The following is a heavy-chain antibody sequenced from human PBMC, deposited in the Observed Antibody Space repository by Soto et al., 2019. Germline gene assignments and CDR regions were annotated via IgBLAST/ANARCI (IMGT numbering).Heavy chain of an antibody. CDR3: ASLGPYEYVSSGQHGDAFDI. CDR1: GGSISSSNW. J-gene: IGHJ3*02. CDR2: IYHSGST. Sequence: PSETLSLTCAVSGGSISSSNWWSWVRQPPGKGLELIGEIYHSGSTNYNPSLKSRVTISVDKSKNQFSLKLSSVTAADTAVYHCASLGPYEYVSSGQHGDAFDIWGQGTMVTVSS. V-gene: IGHV4-4*02. D-gene: IGHD3-22*01.